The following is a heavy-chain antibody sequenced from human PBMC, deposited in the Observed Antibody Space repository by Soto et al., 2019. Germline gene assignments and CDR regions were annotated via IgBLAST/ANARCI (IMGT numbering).Heavy chain of an antibody. CDR1: GFTFSSYG. D-gene: IGHD5-12*01. Sequence: QVQLVESGGGVVQPGRSLRLSCAASGFTFSSYGMHWVRQAPGKGLEWVAVISYDGSNKYYADSVKGRFTISRDNSKNTRYLQMNSLRAEDTAVYYCAKDPSVATSPVDYWGQGTLVTVSS. CDR2: ISYDGSNK. V-gene: IGHV3-30*18. J-gene: IGHJ4*02. CDR3: AKDPSVATSPVDY.